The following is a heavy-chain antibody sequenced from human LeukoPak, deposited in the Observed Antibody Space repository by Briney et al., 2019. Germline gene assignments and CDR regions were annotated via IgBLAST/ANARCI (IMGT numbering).Heavy chain of an antibody. D-gene: IGHD3-9*01. CDR2: ISSSSSYI. CDR3: ARDQPNYDILTGYYPFDY. J-gene: IGHJ4*02. V-gene: IGHV3-21*01. Sequence: GGSLRLSCAASGFTFSGSAMSWVRQAPGRGLEWVSSISSSSSYIYYADSVKGRFTISRDNAKNSLYLQMNSLRAEDTAVYYCARDQPNYDILTGYYPFDYWGQGTLVTVSS. CDR1: GFTFSGSA.